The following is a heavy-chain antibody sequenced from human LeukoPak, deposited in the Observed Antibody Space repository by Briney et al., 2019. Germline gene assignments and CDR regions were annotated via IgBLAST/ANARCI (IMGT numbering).Heavy chain of an antibody. CDR1: GLTFSSYE. V-gene: IGHV3-48*03. CDR2: ISSSATTI. Sequence: GGSLRLSCAASGLTFSSYEMNGVRQAPGRGGEGVSYISSSATTIYYADSVKGRFSISRDNAKNSLYLQMNSLGADDTAVYYCTREGAGGDRDYWGQGTLVTVSS. CDR3: TREGAGGDRDY. D-gene: IGHD4-17*01. J-gene: IGHJ4*02.